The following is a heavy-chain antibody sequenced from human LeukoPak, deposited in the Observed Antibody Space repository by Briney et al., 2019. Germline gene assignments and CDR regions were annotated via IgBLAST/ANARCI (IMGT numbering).Heavy chain of an antibody. CDR1: GYSFPSYW. Sequence: GESLRISCKGSGYSFPSYWIGWVRQMPGKGLEWMAIIYPGDSETRYSPSFQGQVTISADKSISTAYLQWTSLKASDSAIYYCARWTYDILTGNLDVWGKGTTVTVSS. CDR2: IYPGDSET. J-gene: IGHJ6*04. CDR3: ARWTYDILTGNLDV. D-gene: IGHD3-9*01. V-gene: IGHV5-51*01.